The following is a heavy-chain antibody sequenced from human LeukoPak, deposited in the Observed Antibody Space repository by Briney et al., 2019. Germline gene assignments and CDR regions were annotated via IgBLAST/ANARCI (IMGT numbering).Heavy chain of an antibody. CDR3: ARSTSSTRWFDP. CDR2: ISTYNGNT. D-gene: IGHD2-2*01. Sequence: ASVKVSCKASGYTFSSYGITWVRQAPGQGLEWMGWISTYNGNTNYAQKLRGRVTMTTDTSTTTAYMDLTSLRSDDTAVYYCARSTSSTRWFDPWGQGTLVTVSS. J-gene: IGHJ5*02. CDR1: GYTFSSYG. V-gene: IGHV1-18*01.